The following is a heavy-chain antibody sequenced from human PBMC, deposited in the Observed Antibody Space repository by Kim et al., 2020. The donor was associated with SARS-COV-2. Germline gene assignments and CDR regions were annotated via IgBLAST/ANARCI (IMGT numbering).Heavy chain of an antibody. J-gene: IGHJ4*02. D-gene: IGHD7-27*01. CDR3: ARDRPNWGSLDY. V-gene: IGHV3-30*04. CDR1: GFTFSSYA. Sequence: GGSLRLSCAASGFTFSSYAMHWVRQAPGKGLEWVAVISYDGSNKYYADSVKGRFTISRDNSKNTLYLQMNSLRAEDTAVYYCARDRPNWGSLDYWGQGTLVTVSS. CDR2: ISYDGSNK.